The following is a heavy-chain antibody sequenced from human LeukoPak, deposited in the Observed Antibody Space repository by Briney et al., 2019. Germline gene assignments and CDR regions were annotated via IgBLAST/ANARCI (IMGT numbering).Heavy chain of an antibody. J-gene: IGHJ4*02. CDR1: GFTFSSYG. CDR3: AKDQRYYGSGSFDY. V-gene: IGHV3-23*01. CDR2: ISGSGGST. Sequence: GGSLRLSCAASGFTFSSYGMSWVRQAPGKGLEWVSAISGSGGSTYYADSVKGRFTISRDNSKNTLYLQMNSLRAEDTAVYYCAKDQRYYGSGSFDYWGKGTLVTVSS. D-gene: IGHD3-10*01.